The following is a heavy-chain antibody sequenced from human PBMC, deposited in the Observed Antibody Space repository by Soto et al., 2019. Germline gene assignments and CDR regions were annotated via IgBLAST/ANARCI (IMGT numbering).Heavy chain of an antibody. J-gene: IGHJ6*03. CDR1: GGSFSGYY. Sequence: PSETLSLTCAVYGGSFSGYYWSWIRQPPGKGLEWIGEINHSGSTNYNPSLKSRVTISVDTSKNQFSLKLSSVTAADTAVYYCARAKAAVVGNYYYYYYMDVWGKGTTVTVSS. CDR2: INHSGST. V-gene: IGHV4-34*01. CDR3: ARAKAAVVGNYYYYYYMDV. D-gene: IGHD1-26*01.